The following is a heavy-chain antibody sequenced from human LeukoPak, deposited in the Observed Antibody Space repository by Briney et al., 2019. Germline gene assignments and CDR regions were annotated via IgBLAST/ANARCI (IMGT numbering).Heavy chain of an antibody. CDR2: VYYSGST. CDR1: GASIASYS. J-gene: IGHJ4*02. Sequence: SETLSLTCSVSGASIASYSGSCIRQPPGKGLEGSGCVYYSGSTNYNPSLKSRVAISVDTSKIQFSMMLSCVTAAETAVYYCARGPSAYPYFHYWGQGTLVTVSS. CDR3: ARGPSAYPYFHY. D-gene: IGHD3-3*01. V-gene: IGHV4-59*01.